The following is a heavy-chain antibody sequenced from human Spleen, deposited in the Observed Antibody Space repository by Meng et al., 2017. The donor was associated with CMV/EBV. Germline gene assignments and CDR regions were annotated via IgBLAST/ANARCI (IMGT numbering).Heavy chain of an antibody. CDR3: ARVPVDTTFFIQEYYFDY. CDR1: GFAFDNYA. D-gene: IGHD3-3*01. V-gene: IGHV3-7*01. J-gene: IGHJ4*02. Sequence: GESLKISCAASGFAFDNYAMSWVRQAPGKGLEWVANIKEDGSEKYYVDSVKGRFTISRDNAKNSLYLQMNSLRVDDTAVYYCARVPVDTTFFIQEYYFDYWGQGALVTVSS. CDR2: IKEDGSEK.